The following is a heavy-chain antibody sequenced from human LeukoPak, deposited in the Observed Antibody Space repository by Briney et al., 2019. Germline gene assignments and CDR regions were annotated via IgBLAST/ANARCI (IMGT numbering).Heavy chain of an antibody. CDR1: GGSFSGYY. J-gene: IGHJ3*02. CDR2: INHSGST. CDR3: ARGTEDDAFDI. Sequence: SETLSLTCAVYGGSFSGYYWSWIRQPPGKGLEWIGEINHSGSTNYNPSLKSRVTISVDTSKNQFSLKLSSVTAADTAVYYCARGTEDDAFDIWGQGIMVTVSS. V-gene: IGHV4-34*01.